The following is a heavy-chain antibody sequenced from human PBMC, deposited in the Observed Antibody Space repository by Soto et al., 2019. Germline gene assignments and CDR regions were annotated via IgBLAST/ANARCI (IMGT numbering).Heavy chain of an antibody. CDR2: IYYSGST. V-gene: IGHV4-59*01. D-gene: IGHD1-1*01. J-gene: IGHJ4*02. Sequence: PSETLSLTCTVSGGSISSYYWSWIRQPPGKGLEWIGYIYYSGSTNYNPSLKSRVTISVDTSKNQFSLKLSSVTAADTAVYYCAIEGPDGYNSFLYSGQTPLVSVSS. CDR1: GGSISSYY. CDR3: AIEGPDGYNSFLY.